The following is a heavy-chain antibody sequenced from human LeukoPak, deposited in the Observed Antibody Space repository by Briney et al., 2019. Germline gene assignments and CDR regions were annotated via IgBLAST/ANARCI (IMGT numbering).Heavy chain of an antibody. CDR1: GFNFSTYP. CDR2: ISSDGSEK. D-gene: IGHD2-2*01. Sequence: PGRSLRLSCAASGFNFSTYPIQWVRPAPGKGLEWVAVISSDGSEKYYADSVRGRFTISRDFFTSTLDLQMTSLRAEDTGAYYCARLIVILPAATDAFDIWGQGTMVTVSS. V-gene: IGHV3-30-3*01. J-gene: IGHJ3*02. CDR3: ARLIVILPAATDAFDI.